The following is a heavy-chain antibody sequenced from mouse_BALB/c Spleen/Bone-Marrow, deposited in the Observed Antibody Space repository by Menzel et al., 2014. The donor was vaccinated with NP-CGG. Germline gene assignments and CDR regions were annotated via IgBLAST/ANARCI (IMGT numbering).Heavy chain of an antibody. J-gene: IGHJ4*01. CDR1: GYTFTDYS. CDR3: ARRGSMDY. V-gene: IGHV1-67*01. Sequence: QVQLQQSGAELVRPGVSVKISCKGSGYTFTDYSIHWVRQSHAKSLEWIGVISTYYGDANYNQKFKGKATMTVDKSSSTAYMELARLTSEDSAIYYCARRGSMDYWGQGTSVTVFS. CDR2: ISTYYGDA.